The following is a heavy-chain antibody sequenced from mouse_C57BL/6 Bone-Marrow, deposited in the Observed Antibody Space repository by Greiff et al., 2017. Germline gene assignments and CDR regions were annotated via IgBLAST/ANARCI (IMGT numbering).Heavy chain of an antibody. CDR2: IDPSDSYT. Sequence: QVQLQQPGAELVMPGASVKLSCKASGYTFTSYWMHWVKQRPGQGLEWIGEIDPSDSYTNYNQKFKGKSTLTVDKSSSTAYMQLSSLTSEDSAVYACASRTYFPWFAYWGQGTLVTVSA. V-gene: IGHV1-69*01. J-gene: IGHJ3*01. CDR1: GYTFTSYW. CDR3: ASRTYFPWFAY.